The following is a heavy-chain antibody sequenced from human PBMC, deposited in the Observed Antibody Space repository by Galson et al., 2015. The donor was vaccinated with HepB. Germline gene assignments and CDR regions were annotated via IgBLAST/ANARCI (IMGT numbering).Heavy chain of an antibody. Sequence: SLRLSCAASGFTFSDYYMSWIRQAPGKGLEWVSYISSSGSTIYYADSVKGRFTISRDNAKNSLYLQMNSLRAEDTAVYYCTRLYSSSSGSYYYGMDVWGQGTTVTVSS. CDR3: TRLYSSSSGSYYYGMDV. D-gene: IGHD6-6*01. J-gene: IGHJ6*02. CDR1: GFTFSDYY. CDR2: ISSSGSTI. V-gene: IGHV3-11*01.